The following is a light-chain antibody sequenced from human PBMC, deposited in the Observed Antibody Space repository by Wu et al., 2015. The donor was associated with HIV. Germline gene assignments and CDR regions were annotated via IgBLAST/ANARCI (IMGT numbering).Light chain of an antibody. CDR3: QQFVI. CDR2: DTT. CDR1: QGGSA. Sequence: EVVLTQSPGTLSLSPGERATLFCKASQGGSAITWYQKRRGQVPRLLIYDTTRRASGVPDRFVGSGSGTDFSLTITELDREDFAVYYCQQFVIFGLGTAL. J-gene: IGKJ2*01. V-gene: IGKV3D-20*02.